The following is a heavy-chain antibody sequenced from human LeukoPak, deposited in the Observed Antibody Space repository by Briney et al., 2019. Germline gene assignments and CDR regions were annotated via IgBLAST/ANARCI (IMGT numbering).Heavy chain of an antibody. J-gene: IGHJ6*02. CDR1: GGTFSSYA. D-gene: IGHD7-27*01. CDR2: IIPIFGTA. CDR3: ARAVTWEDYYYYGMDV. Sequence: GATVKVSCKASGGTFSSYAIGWVRQAPGQGLEWMGGIIPIFGTANYAQKFQGRVTITADESTSTAYMELSSLRSEDTAVYYCARAVTWEDYYYYGMDVWGQGTTVTVSS. V-gene: IGHV1-69*13.